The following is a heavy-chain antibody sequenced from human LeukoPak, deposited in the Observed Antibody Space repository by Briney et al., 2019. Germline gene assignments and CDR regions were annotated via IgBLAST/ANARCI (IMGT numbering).Heavy chain of an antibody. CDR2: INPNSGGT. CDR3: ARLCGGECYSPASDY. D-gene: IGHD2-21*01. Sequence: ASVKVSCKASGYTFTGYYMHWVRQAPGQGLEWMGWINPNSGGTNYAQKFQGRVTMTRDTSISTAYMELSSLRSDDTAVYYCARLCGGECYSPASDYWGQGTLVTVSS. CDR1: GYTFTGYY. V-gene: IGHV1-2*02. J-gene: IGHJ4*02.